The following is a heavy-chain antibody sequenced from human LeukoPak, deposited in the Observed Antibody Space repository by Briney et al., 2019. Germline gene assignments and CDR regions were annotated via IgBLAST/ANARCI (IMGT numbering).Heavy chain of an antibody. Sequence: PGGSLRLSCAASGFTFSSYGMHWVRQAPGKGLEWVVFIRYDGSNKYYANSVKGRFTISRDNSKNTLYLQMGSLRAEDMAVYYCARGGEVPAAFDYWGQGTLVTVSS. D-gene: IGHD2-2*01. V-gene: IGHV3-30*02. CDR3: ARGGEVPAAFDY. J-gene: IGHJ4*02. CDR1: GFTFSSYG. CDR2: IRYDGSNK.